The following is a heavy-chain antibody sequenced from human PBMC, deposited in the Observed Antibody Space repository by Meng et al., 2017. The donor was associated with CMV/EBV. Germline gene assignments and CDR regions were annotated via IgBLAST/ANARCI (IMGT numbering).Heavy chain of an antibody. V-gene: IGHV1-18*01. CDR1: GYTFTSYG. Sequence: ASVKVSCKASGYTFTSYGISWVRQAPGQGLEWMGWISAYNGNTNYAQKLQGRVTMTTDTSTSTAYMELRSLRSEDTAVYYCNLDILTGYEAYGMDVWGQGTTVTVSS. D-gene: IGHD3-9*01. CDR2: ISAYNGNT. J-gene: IGHJ6*02. CDR3: NLDILTGYEAYGMDV.